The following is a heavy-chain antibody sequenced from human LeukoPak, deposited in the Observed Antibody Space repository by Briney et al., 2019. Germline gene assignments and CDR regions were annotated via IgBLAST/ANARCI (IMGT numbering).Heavy chain of an antibody. CDR3: AKSSYYDSSGYYREYYFDY. CDR1: GFIVSSNY. CDR2: IFSGGNT. D-gene: IGHD3-22*01. J-gene: IGHJ4*02. Sequence: GGSLRLSCAASGFIVSSNYMSWVRQAPGKGLEWVSAIFSGGNTYYADSVKGRFTISRDNTKNTLYMQMNSLRAEDTAIYYCAKSSYYDSSGYYREYYFDYWGQGTLVTVSS. V-gene: IGHV3-53*01.